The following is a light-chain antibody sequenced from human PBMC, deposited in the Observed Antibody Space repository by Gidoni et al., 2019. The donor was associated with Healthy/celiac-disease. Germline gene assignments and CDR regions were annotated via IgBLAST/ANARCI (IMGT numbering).Light chain of an antibody. CDR3: QQLNSYLSLT. J-gene: IGKJ4*01. Sequence: DSQLTQSPSFLSASVGDRVNITCRDSQGISSYLAWYQQKPGKAPKLLIYAASTLQSGVPSRLSGSGSGTEFTLTISSLQPEDFATYYCQQLNSYLSLTFGGGTKVEIK. CDR1: QGISSY. V-gene: IGKV1-9*01. CDR2: AAS.